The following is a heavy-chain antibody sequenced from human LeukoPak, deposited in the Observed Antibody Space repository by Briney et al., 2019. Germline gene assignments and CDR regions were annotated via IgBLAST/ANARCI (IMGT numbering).Heavy chain of an antibody. Sequence: SETLSPTCAVYGGSFSGYYWSWIRQPPGKGLEWIGYIYYSGSTYYNPSLKSRVTISVDTSKNQFSLKLSSVTAADTAVYYCARSPYYYGPGSYYNFDYWGQGTLVTVSS. CDR1: GGSFSGYY. CDR2: IYYSGST. J-gene: IGHJ4*02. V-gene: IGHV4-34*09. CDR3: ARSPYYYGPGSYYNFDY. D-gene: IGHD3-10*01.